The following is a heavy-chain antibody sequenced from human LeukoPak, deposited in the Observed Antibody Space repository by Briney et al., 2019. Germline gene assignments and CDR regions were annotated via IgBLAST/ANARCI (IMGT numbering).Heavy chain of an antibody. J-gene: IGHJ3*02. V-gene: IGHV1-2*02. Sequence: ASVRVSCKASGYTFTGHYMHWVRLAPGQGLQWMGWINPNNGDTIYAQKFKDRVTMTRDTSISTAYMELSSLTSDDTAVYFCARGRYSSGRHVFDIWGQGTMVTVSS. CDR1: GYTFTGHY. CDR3: ARGRYSSGRHVFDI. CDR2: INPNNGDT. D-gene: IGHD6-19*01.